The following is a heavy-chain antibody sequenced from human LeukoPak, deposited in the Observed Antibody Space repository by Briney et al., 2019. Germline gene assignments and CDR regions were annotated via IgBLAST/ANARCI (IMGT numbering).Heavy chain of an antibody. J-gene: IGHJ2*01. Sequence: GESLKISCKGSEYIFTNYWIGWVRQMPGKGLEWMGIIYPRDSDTRYSPSFQGHVTISADKSINTAYLPWSSLKASDTAIYYCARRPRRDWFFDLWGRGTLVTVSS. CDR2: IYPRDSDT. CDR3: ARRPRRDWFFDL. CDR1: EYIFTNYW. V-gene: IGHV5-51*01.